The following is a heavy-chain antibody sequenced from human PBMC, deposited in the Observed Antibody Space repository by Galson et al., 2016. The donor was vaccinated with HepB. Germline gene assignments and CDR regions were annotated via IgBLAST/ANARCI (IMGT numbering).Heavy chain of an antibody. D-gene: IGHD3-22*01. CDR2: IIHAYHIS. Sequence: WVRQAPGQGLEWMGGIIHAYHISNFAQHFRGRVTITADKSTNTAYMELRSLTSEDTAVYYSARGGHDSRGYYFADYYFYSMDVWGQGTTVTVSS. J-gene: IGHJ6*02. V-gene: IGHV1-69*17. CDR3: ARGGHDSRGYYFADYYFYSMDV.